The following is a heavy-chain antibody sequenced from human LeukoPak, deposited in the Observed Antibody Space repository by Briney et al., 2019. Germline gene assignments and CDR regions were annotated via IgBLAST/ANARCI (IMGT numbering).Heavy chain of an antibody. V-gene: IGHV4-59*01. CDR1: GVSISSYY. Sequence: KSSETLSLTCTVSGVSISSYYWSWIRQPPGKGLEWIGYIYYSGSTNYNPSLKSRVTISVDTSKNQFSLKLSSVTAADTAVYYCARGFRSSSSSHYYYYYMDVWGKGTTVTVSS. CDR2: IYYSGST. D-gene: IGHD6-6*01. CDR3: ARGFRSSSSSHYYYYYMDV. J-gene: IGHJ6*03.